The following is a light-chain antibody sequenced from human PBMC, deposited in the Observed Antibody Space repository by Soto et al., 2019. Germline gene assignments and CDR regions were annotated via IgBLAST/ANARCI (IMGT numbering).Light chain of an antibody. Sequence: IALTQSPGTLSLSPRARATLSCRASLSVSSSYLAWYQQKPGQAPRLRIYDASNRATGIPARVSGSGSGTDFTLTISSLEPEDFAVYYCQQRSNWPPRETFGQGTKVDIK. V-gene: IGKV3-11*01. CDR1: LSVSSSY. CDR3: QQRSNWPPRET. CDR2: DAS. J-gene: IGKJ1*01.